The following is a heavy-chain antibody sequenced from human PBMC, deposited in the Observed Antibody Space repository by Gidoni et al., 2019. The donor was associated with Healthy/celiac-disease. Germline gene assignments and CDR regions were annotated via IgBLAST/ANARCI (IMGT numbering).Heavy chain of an antibody. V-gene: IGHV4-34*01. D-gene: IGHD6-19*01. CDR2: INHSGST. J-gene: IGHJ4*02. CDR1: GGSFSGYY. Sequence: QVQLQQWGAGLLKPSETLSLTCAVYGGSFSGYYWSWIRQPPGKGREWIGEINHSGSTNYNPSLKSRVTISVDTSKNQFSLKLSSVTAADTAVYYCARGLSGWRYFDYWGQGTLVTVSS. CDR3: ARGLSGWRYFDY.